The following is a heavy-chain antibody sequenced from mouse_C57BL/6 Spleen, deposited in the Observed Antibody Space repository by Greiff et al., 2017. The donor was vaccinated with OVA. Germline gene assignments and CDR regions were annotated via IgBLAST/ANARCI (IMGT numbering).Heavy chain of an antibody. J-gene: IGHJ2*01. CDR2: INYDGSST. D-gene: IGHD4-1*01. CDR3: ARDSNWDYFDY. CDR1: GFTFSDYY. Sequence: EVKLVESEGGLVQPGSSMKLSCTASGFTFSDYYMAWVRQVPGKGLEWVANINYDGSSTYYLDSLKSRFIFSRDNAKNILYLQMSSLKSENTATYYCARDSNWDYFDYWGQGTTLTVSS. V-gene: IGHV5-16*01.